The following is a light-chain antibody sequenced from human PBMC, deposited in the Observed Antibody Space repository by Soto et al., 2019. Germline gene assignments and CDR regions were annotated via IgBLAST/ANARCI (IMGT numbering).Light chain of an antibody. CDR1: SSDVGGYNY. Sequence: LTQPASVSGSPGQSITISCTGSSSDVGGYNYVSWYQQHPGKAPKLIIYEVSNRPSGVSNRFSGSKSGNTASLTISGLQAEDEADYYCSSYTTNSTPYVFGTGTKVTVL. CDR3: SSYTTNSTPYV. V-gene: IGLV2-14*01. CDR2: EVS. J-gene: IGLJ1*01.